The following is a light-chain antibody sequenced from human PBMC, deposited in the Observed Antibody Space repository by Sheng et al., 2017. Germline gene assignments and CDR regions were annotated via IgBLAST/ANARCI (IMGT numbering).Light chain of an antibody. CDR3: QQYDKWPLN. J-gene: IGKJ4*01. CDR2: GAS. CDR1: QSVRSNY. Sequence: DIVLTQSPDTLSLSPGERATLSCRASQSVRSNYLTWYQQKPGQAPRLLIYGASIRAPGVPDRFTGSGSGTDFTLTIARLEPEDFAVYYCQQYDKWPLNFGGGTKVEIK. V-gene: IGKV3D-20*02.